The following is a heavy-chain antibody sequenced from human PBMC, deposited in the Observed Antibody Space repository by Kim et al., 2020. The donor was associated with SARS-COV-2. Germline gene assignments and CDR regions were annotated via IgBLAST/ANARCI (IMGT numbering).Heavy chain of an antibody. V-gene: IGHV5-51*01. CDR2: IYPGDSDT. CDR3: ARHPTDYGGNLVEYYGMDV. CDR1: GYSFTSYW. Sequence: GESLKISCKGSGYSFTSYWIGWVRQMPGKGLEWMGIIYPGDSDTRYSPSFQGQVTISADKSISTAYLQWSSLKASDTAMYYCARHPTDYGGNLVEYYGMDVWGQGTTVTVSS. J-gene: IGHJ6*02. D-gene: IGHD4-17*01.